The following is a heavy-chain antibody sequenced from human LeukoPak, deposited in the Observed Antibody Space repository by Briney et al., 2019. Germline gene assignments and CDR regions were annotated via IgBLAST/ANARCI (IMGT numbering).Heavy chain of an antibody. CDR3: ARENNGGFDY. CDR2: DGTAGDT. V-gene: IGHV3-13*01. CDR1: GFTFSSYY. D-gene: IGHD1/OR15-1a*01. J-gene: IGHJ4*02. Sequence: PGGSLRLSCAASGFTFSSYYMHWVRQATGKGLEWVAADGTAGDTYYPGSVKGRFTISRDNAKNSFYLQMNSLRAGDTAVYYCARENNGGFDYWGQGTLVTVSS.